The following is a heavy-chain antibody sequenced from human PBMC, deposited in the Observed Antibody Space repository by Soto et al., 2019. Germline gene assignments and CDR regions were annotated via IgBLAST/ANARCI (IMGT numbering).Heavy chain of an antibody. V-gene: IGHV3-33*01. D-gene: IGHD4-17*01. Sequence: QVQLVESGGGVVQPGRSLRLSCAASGFTFSSYGMHWVRQAPGKGLEWVAVIWYDGSNKYYADSVKGRFTISRDNSKNTLYRQMNCLRAEDTAVYYCAGDSGYGDYSNWFDRWGQGTLVTVSS. CDR3: AGDSGYGDYSNWFDR. J-gene: IGHJ5*02. CDR2: IWYDGSNK. CDR1: GFTFSSYG.